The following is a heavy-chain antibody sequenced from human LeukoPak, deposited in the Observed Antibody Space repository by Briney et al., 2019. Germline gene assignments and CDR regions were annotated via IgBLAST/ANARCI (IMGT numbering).Heavy chain of an antibody. Sequence: GGSLRLSCAASGFTFSSYWMSWVRQAPGKGLEWVANIKQDGSEKYYVDSVKGRFTISRDNSKNTLYLQMNSLRAEDTAVYYCAKDLRVTGYYYYYMDVWGKGTTVTVSS. J-gene: IGHJ6*03. D-gene: IGHD7-27*01. V-gene: IGHV3-7*01. CDR1: GFTFSSYW. CDR3: AKDLRVTGYYYYYMDV. CDR2: IKQDGSEK.